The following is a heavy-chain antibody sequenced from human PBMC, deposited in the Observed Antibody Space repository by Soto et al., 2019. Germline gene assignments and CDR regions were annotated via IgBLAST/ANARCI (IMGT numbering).Heavy chain of an antibody. V-gene: IGHV1-18*01. J-gene: IGHJ6*02. D-gene: IGHD3-16*01. CDR2: ISGYNGHT. CDR1: GYTFTTYG. Sequence: QVQLVQSGAEVRKPGASVKVSCKASGYTFTTYGISWVRQAPGQGLEWMGWISGYNGHTNYAQKLQGRVTMTTDTSTSTVYMELRSLRSDDTAVYYCAREGEMPYYYYGLDVWGQGTTVTVSS. CDR3: AREGEMPYYYYGLDV.